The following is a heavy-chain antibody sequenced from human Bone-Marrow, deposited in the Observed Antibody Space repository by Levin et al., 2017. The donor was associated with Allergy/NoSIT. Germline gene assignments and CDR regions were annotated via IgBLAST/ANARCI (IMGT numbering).Heavy chain of an antibody. J-gene: IGHJ4*02. CDR2: IIPIFGTA. V-gene: IGHV1-69*13. D-gene: IGHD5-18*01. CDR1: GGTFSSYA. Sequence: ASVKASCKASGGTFSSYAISWVRQAPGQGLEWMGGIIPIFGTANYAQKFQGRVTITADESTSTAYMELSSLRSEDTAVYYCARVGGYSYGYFISRYFDYWGQGTLVTVSS. CDR3: ARVGGYSYGYFISRYFDY.